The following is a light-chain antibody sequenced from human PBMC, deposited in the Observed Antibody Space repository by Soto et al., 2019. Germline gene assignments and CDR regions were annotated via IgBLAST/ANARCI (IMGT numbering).Light chain of an antibody. Sequence: EIVLTQSPGTLSLSPGEVATLSCRASQSVSNNYLAWYQQKPGQAPRLLIYGASSRATGIPDRISGSGSGTDFTLTISRLEPEDFAVYYCQQYGRSPQAAWTFGQGTKVDIK. CDR3: QQYGRSPQAAWT. J-gene: IGKJ1*01. V-gene: IGKV3-20*01. CDR1: QSVSNNY. CDR2: GAS.